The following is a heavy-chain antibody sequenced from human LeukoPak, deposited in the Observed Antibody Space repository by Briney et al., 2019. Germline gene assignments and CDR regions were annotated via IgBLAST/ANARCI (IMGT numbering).Heavy chain of an antibody. CDR1: GFTFSSYS. D-gene: IGHD1-26*01. Sequence: PGGSLRRSCAASGFTFSSYSMNWVRQAPGKGLEWVSFISSSSAHINYADPVKGRFTISRDNPRNSLYLQMNSLRAEDTAVYYCARDIGGSYTAIDYWGQGTLVTVSS. V-gene: IGHV3-21*01. J-gene: IGHJ4*02. CDR3: ARDIGGSYTAIDY. CDR2: ISSSSAHI.